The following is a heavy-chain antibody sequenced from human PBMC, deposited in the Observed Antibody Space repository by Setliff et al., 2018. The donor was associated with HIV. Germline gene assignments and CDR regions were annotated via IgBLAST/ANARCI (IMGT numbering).Heavy chain of an antibody. CDR3: ARGPPGGGFYYMDV. J-gene: IGHJ6*03. V-gene: IGHV4-59*01. Sequence: SETLSLTCTVSGDSFSNYYWSWIRQPPGKGLEWIGYVFYTGSATYNPSLKSRVSISVDRSTNRFSLMLHSVTAADTAVYYCARGPPGGGFYYMDVWGKGTTVTVSS. CDR1: GDSFSNYY. D-gene: IGHD2-15*01. CDR2: VFYTGSA.